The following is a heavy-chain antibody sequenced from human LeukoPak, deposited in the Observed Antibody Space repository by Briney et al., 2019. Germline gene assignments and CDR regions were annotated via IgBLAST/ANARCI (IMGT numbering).Heavy chain of an antibody. J-gene: IGHJ4*02. D-gene: IGHD3-22*01. CDR3: AKLGSDLSITMIVVVHFDY. Sequence: GGSLRLSCAASGFIFINYAMSWVRQAPGKGLEWVSIISGSGGSTYYADSVKGRFTISRDNSKNTLYLQMNSLRAEDTAVYYCAKLGSDLSITMIVVVHFDYWGQGTLVTVSS. CDR1: GFIFINYA. CDR2: ISGSGGST. V-gene: IGHV3-23*01.